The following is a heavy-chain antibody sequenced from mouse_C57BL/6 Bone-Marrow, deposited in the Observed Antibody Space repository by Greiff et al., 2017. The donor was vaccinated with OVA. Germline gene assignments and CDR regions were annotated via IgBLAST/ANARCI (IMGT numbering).Heavy chain of an antibody. J-gene: IGHJ4*01. Sequence: VQLQQSGPGLVQPSQSLSITCTVSGFSLTSYGVHWVRQSPGTGLEWLGVIWSGGSTDYNAAFISRLSISKDNSKSQVFFKMNSMQADDTDIYYCARKWGAVVNVYDYAMDDWGQGTSVTVSS. CDR1: GFSLTSYG. D-gene: IGHD1-1*01. CDR3: ARKWGAVVNVYDYAMDD. V-gene: IGHV2-2*01. CDR2: IWSGGST.